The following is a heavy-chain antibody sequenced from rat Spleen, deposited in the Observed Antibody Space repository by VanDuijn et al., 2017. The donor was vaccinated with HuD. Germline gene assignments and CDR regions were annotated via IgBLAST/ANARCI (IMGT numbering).Heavy chain of an antibody. Sequence: QVQLKESGPGLVQPSQTLSLTCTVAGFSPTSYNVHWVRQPPGKGLEWMGVIWNTGGTRYNSALKSRLSISRDTSNSQVFLKMDNLQTEDTAIYYCARIYPPFPYWCQGTLVTVSS. CDR1: GFSPTSYN. D-gene: IGHD1-2*01. CDR3: ARIYPPFPY. CDR2: IWNTGGT. V-gene: IGHV2-41*01. J-gene: IGHJ3*01.